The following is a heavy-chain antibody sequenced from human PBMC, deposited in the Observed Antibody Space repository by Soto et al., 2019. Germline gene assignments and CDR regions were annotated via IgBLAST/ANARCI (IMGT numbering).Heavy chain of an antibody. D-gene: IGHD1-26*01. Sequence: QVQLEQSGAEVKKPGASVRVSCKISGSTLSEFSMHWVRQAPGQGLEWMGGYVPEDGKTIYAPKFQDRVIMTEDTSTDTAYMELSSLRSEDTAVYFCATGVGWGFIYSLQYWGQGTPVTVSS. V-gene: IGHV1-24*01. CDR3: ATGVGWGFIYSLQY. CDR2: YVPEDGKT. J-gene: IGHJ4*02. CDR1: GSTLSEFS.